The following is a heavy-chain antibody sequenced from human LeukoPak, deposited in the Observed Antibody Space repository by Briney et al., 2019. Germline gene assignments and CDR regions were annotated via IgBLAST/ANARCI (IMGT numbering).Heavy chain of an antibody. Sequence: SVKVSCKASGGTFSSYAISWVRQAPGQGLEWMGRIIPILGIANYAQKFQGRVTITADKSTSTAYMELRSLRSDDTAVYYCARDTDCTNGVCSVNWFDPWGQGTLVTVSS. CDR1: GGTFSSYA. CDR3: ARDTDCTNGVCSVNWFDP. V-gene: IGHV1-69*04. D-gene: IGHD2-8*01. J-gene: IGHJ5*02. CDR2: IIPILGIA.